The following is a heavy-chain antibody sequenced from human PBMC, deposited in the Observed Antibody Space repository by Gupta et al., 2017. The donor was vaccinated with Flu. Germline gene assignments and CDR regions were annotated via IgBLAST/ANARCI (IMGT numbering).Heavy chain of an antibody. CDR3: ARGHPGGWYVDY. Sequence: EVQLVESGGGLVQPGGSLRLSCAASGFTFSSYWMHWVRQAPGKGLVWVSRINGDGGRTSYADSVKGPFTISRDNAKNTVYLKMNSLSAEDTAVYYCARGHPGGWYVDYWGQGTLVTASS. CDR2: INGDGGRT. J-gene: IGHJ4*02. CDR1: GFTFSSYW. V-gene: IGHV3-74*01. D-gene: IGHD6-19*01.